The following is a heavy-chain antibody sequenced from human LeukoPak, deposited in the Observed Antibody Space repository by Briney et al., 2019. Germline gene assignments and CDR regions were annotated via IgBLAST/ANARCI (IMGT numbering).Heavy chain of an antibody. D-gene: IGHD2-2*01. V-gene: IGHV4-61*01. J-gene: IGHJ4*02. CDR2: IYYSGST. CDR3: ARETMDYCSSTSCYAVGLFDY. Sequence: TETLSLTCTVSGGSVSSGSYYWGWIRQPPGKGLEWIGYIYYSGSTNYNPSIKSRVTISVDTSKNQFSLKLSSVTAADTAVYYCARETMDYCSSTSCYAVGLFDYWGQGTLVTVSS. CDR1: GGSVSSGSYY.